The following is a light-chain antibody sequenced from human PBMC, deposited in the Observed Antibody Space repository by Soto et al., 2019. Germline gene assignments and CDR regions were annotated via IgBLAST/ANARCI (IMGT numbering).Light chain of an antibody. J-gene: IGLJ2*01. CDR3: CSYACCSTLDVV. V-gene: IGLV2-23*02. Sequence: QSALTQPASVSGSPGQSITISCTGTSSDVGSYNFVSWYQQHPGKAPKLMIYEVSKRPSGVSNRFSGSKACNTASLTISGLPAEDEADYYCCSYACCSTLDVVFGGGTKVTVL. CDR2: EVS. CDR1: SSDVGSYNF.